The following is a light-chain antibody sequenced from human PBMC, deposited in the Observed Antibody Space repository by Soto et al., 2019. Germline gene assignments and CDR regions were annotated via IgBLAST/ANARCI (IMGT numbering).Light chain of an antibody. CDR2: DAS. J-gene: IGKJ4*01. CDR3: QQYDNLPFS. CDR1: RDISNY. Sequence: DIQMSQSPSSLSASVGDRVTITCQASRDISNYLNWYQHKPGKPPKLLIYDASNLETGVPSRFSGSKSGTALTFTMSSLQPEDIETYYCQQYDNLPFSFGGGTKVQIK. V-gene: IGKV1-33*01.